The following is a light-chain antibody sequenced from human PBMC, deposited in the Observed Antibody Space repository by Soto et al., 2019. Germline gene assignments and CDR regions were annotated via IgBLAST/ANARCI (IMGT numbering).Light chain of an antibody. J-gene: IGKJ1*01. CDR2: AAS. CDR1: QTIDRY. V-gene: IGKV1-39*01. Sequence: DIQMTQSPSTLSGSVGDRVTITCRASQTIDRYIHWYQEKPGKVPKLLIYAASSLASGVPSRFSGSGSGAVFTLTISSLQPEDFATYYCQQTYIAPRAFGQGTKVDIK. CDR3: QQTYIAPRA.